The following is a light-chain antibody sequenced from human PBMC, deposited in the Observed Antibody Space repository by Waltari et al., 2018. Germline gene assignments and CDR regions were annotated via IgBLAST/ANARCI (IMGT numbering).Light chain of an antibody. CDR1: QDIGSS. J-gene: IGKJ1*01. Sequence: EIQMTQSPSSVFASVGDRVAITCRATQDIGSSLPWCQQKPGQGPNLLIYAASNLQTGVPSRFSGSGSGADFTLTINSLQPEDFAVYYCQQGHSVPPTFGQGTRVEIK. CDR2: AAS. V-gene: IGKV1-12*01. CDR3: QQGHSVPPT.